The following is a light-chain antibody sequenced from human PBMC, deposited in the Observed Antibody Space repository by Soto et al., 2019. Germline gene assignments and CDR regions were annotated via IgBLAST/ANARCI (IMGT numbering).Light chain of an antibody. V-gene: IGLV2-14*03. CDR1: STDIGHYNH. CDR3: CSFTVSATYV. J-gene: IGLJ1*01. Sequence: QSALTQPASVSGSPGQSITISCTGTSTDIGHYNHVSWYQQHPGKAPKVMIYDVSNRPSGISNRFSGSKYGNTASLTISVLQAEDEADYYCCSFTVSATYVFGTGTKLTVL. CDR2: DVS.